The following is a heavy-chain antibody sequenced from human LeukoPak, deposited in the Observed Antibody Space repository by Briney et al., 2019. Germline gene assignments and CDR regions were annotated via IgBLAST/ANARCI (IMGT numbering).Heavy chain of an antibody. CDR1: GGPISSSSYY. Sequence: PSETLSLTCTVSGGPISSSSYYWGWIRQPPGKGLEWIGSIYYSGSTYYNPSLKSRVTISVDTSKNQFSLKLSSVTAADTAVYYCARGRVSSSTYYSTYYYYFYMDVWGKGTTVTVSS. V-gene: IGHV4-39*07. CDR3: ARGRVSSSTYYSTYYYYFYMDV. J-gene: IGHJ6*03. CDR2: IYYSGST. D-gene: IGHD3-22*01.